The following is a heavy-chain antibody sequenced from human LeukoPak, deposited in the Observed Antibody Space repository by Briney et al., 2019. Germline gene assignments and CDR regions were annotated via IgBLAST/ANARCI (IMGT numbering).Heavy chain of an antibody. CDR3: ASSRNSGWYFDL. Sequence: PGGSLRLSCAASGFTFSSYWVSWVRQAPGKGLEWVSYISSSGSTIYYADSVKGRFTISRDNAKNSLYLQMNSLRAEDTAVYYCASSRNSGWYFDLWGRGTLVTVSS. V-gene: IGHV3-48*04. CDR2: ISSSGSTI. CDR1: GFTFSSYW. J-gene: IGHJ2*01. D-gene: IGHD6-13*01.